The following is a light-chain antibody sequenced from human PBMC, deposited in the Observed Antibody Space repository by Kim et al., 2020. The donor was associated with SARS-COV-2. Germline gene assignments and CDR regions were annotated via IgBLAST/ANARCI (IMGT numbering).Light chain of an antibody. CDR1: SSNIGAGYD. Sequence: VTMTCTGSSSNIGAGYDVHWYQQFPGTAPKLLIYGNSNRPSGVPDRFSGSKSGTSASLAITGLQAEDEADYYCQSYDSSLSGSYVFGTGTKVTVL. CDR2: GNS. J-gene: IGLJ1*01. CDR3: QSYDSSLSGSYV. V-gene: IGLV1-40*01.